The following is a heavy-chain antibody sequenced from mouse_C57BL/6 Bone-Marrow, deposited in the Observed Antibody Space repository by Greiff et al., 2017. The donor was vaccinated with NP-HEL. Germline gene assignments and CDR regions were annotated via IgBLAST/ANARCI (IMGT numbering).Heavy chain of an antibody. CDR2: FHPYTDDT. CDR3: ARGYYGSSLFDY. CDR1: GYTFTTYP. Sequence: VQRVESGAELVKPGASVKMSCKASGYTFTTYPIEWMKQNHGKSLEWIGNFHPYTDDTKYNEKFKGKATLTVEKSSSTVYLELSRLTSDDSAVYYCARGYYGSSLFDYWGQGTTLTVSS. D-gene: IGHD1-1*01. J-gene: IGHJ2*01. V-gene: IGHV1-47*01.